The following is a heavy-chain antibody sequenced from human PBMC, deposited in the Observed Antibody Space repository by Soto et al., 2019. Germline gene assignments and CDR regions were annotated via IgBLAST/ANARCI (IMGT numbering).Heavy chain of an antibody. V-gene: IGHV5-51*01. J-gene: IGHJ4*02. D-gene: IGHD2-2*02. CDR2: IYPGDSDT. Sequence: PGESLKISCKGSGYSFATYWIGWVRQMPGKGLEWMGIIYPGDSDTRYSPSFQGQVTMSADKSINTAYLQWSSLKASDTAMYYCATGGYCTTNSCYNFFDYWGQRSLVTVSS. CDR3: ATGGYCTTNSCYNFFDY. CDR1: GYSFATYW.